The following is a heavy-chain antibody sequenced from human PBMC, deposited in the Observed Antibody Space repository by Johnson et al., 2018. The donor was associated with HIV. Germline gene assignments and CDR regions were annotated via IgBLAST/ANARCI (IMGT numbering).Heavy chain of an antibody. CDR2: ISSSGSII. Sequence: QVQLVESGGGLVQPGGSLRLSCAASGFTLDDYGMSWIRQAPGKGLEWVSYISSSGSIIWYADSVKGRFTISRDNAKNSLYLQMNSLRAEDTAVYYCAREWGEGAFDIWGQGTMVTVSS. D-gene: IGHD3-16*01. CDR3: AREWGEGAFDI. V-gene: IGHV3-11*04. CDR1: GFTLDDYG. J-gene: IGHJ3*02.